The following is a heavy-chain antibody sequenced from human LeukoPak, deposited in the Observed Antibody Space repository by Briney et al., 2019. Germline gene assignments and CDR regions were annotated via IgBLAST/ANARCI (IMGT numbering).Heavy chain of an antibody. Sequence: SQTLSLTCAVSGGSISSGGYSWSWIRQPPGKGLEWIGYIYHSGSTYYNPSLKSRVTISVDRSKNQFSLKLSSVTAADTAVYYCAREELIAAAGPFDYWGQGTLVTVSS. D-gene: IGHD6-13*01. CDR1: GGSISSGGYS. CDR2: IYHSGST. J-gene: IGHJ4*02. CDR3: AREELIAAAGPFDY. V-gene: IGHV4-30-2*01.